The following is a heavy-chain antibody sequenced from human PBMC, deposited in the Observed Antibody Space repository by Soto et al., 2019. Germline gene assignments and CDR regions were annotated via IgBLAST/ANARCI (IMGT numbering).Heavy chain of an antibody. CDR2: IYHSGST. V-gene: IGHV4-30-2*01. J-gene: IGHJ6*02. Sequence: PSETLSLTCAVSGGSISSGGYSWSWIRQPPGKGLEWIGYIYHSGSTYYNPSLKSRVTISVDRSKNQFSLKLSSVTAADTAVYYCARGEDFWSGYSYYYYGMDVWGQGTTVIVSS. CDR1: GGSISSGGYS. D-gene: IGHD3-3*01. CDR3: ARGEDFWSGYSYYYYGMDV.